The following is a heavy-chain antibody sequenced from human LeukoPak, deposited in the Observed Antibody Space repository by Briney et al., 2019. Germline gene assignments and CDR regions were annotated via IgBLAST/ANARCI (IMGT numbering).Heavy chain of an antibody. CDR1: GFTFSSYA. Sequence: GGSLRLSCAASGFTFSSYAMSWVRQAPGKGLEWVSSISGSRTYIYYADSLKGRFTISRDNAKSSLYLQMNTLRAEDTGVYYCARDRDSSGCLDYWGQGILVTVSS. V-gene: IGHV3-21*01. CDR3: ARDRDSSGCLDY. J-gene: IGHJ4*02. CDR2: ISGSRTYI. D-gene: IGHD3-22*01.